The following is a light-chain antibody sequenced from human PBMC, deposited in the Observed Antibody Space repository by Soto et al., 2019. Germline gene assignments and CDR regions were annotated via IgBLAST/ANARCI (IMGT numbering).Light chain of an antibody. CDR3: AAWDDILSGVV. CDR1: NSNIGSNT. J-gene: IGLJ2*01. Sequence: QSVLTQPPSASGTPGQRVTIFCSGSNSNIGSNTAIWYQQVPGTAPKLLMYSNNQRPWGVPDRFSGSKSGTSASLAIRGLQSEDEADYYCAAWDDILSGVVFGGGTKLTVL. CDR2: SNN. V-gene: IGLV1-44*01.